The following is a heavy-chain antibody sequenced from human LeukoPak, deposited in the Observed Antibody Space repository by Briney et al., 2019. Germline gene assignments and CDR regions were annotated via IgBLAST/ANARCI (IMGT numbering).Heavy chain of an antibody. CDR2: IYPGDSDT. J-gene: IGHJ4*02. CDR1: GYSFTSYW. Sequence: GESLKISCKGSGYSFTSYWIGWVRQMPGKGLEWMGIIYPGDSDTRYSPSFQGQVTISADKSISTAYLQWSSLKASDTATYYCARRVRVSGWLQSYYFDYWGQGTLVTVSS. V-gene: IGHV5-51*01. D-gene: IGHD5-24*01. CDR3: ARRVRVSGWLQSYYFDY.